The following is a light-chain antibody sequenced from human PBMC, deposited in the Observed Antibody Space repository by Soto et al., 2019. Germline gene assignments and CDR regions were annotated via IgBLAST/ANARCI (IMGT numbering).Light chain of an antibody. V-gene: IGLV4-69*01. CDR2: LNSDGSH. CDR3: QSYDSSTVV. J-gene: IGLJ2*01. CDR1: SGHSSYA. Sequence: QPVLTQSPSASASLGASVKLTCTLSSGHSSYAIAWHQQQPEKGPRYLMKLNSDGSHSKGDGIPDRFSGSSSGAERYLTISSLQSEDEADYYCQSYDSSTVVFGGGTKLTVL.